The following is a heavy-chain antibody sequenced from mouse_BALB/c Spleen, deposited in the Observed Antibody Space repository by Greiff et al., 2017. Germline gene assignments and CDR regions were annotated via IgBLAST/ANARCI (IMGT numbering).Heavy chain of an antibody. CDR3: TIEDDDSWFAY. D-gene: IGHD2-4*01. Sequence: QVQLQQSGAELVRPGASVTLSCKASGYTFTDYEMHWVKQTPVHGLEWIGAIDPETGGTAYNQKFKGKATLTADKSSSTAYMELRSLTSEDSAVYYCTIEDDDSWFAYWGQGTLVTVSA. V-gene: IGHV1-15*01. J-gene: IGHJ3*01. CDR1: GYTFTDYE. CDR2: IDPETGGT.